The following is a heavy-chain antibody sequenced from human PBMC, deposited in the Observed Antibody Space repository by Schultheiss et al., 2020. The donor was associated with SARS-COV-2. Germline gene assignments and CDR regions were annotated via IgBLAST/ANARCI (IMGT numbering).Heavy chain of an antibody. V-gene: IGHV4-59*08. CDR2: IYYSGST. D-gene: IGHD3-22*01. Sequence: SETLSLTCTVSGGSISSYYWSWIRQPPGKGLEWIGYIYYSGSTNYNPSLKSRVTISVDTSKNQFSLKLSSVTAADTAVYYCARHGGLGSGYYSRGYYYYGRDVGGQGTPVTVSS. J-gene: IGHJ6*02. CDR1: GGSISSYY. CDR3: ARHGGLGSGYYSRGYYYYGRDV.